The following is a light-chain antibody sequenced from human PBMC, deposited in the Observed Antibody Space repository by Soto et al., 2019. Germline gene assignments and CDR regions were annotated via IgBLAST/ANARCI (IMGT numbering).Light chain of an antibody. V-gene: IGKV2-28*01. Sequence: EIVMTQSPLSLPVTPGEPASISCRSSQSLLASIGYQYLDWYLQKPGQPPQLLISLGSNRASGVPDRFSGSGSGTYFTLKISRVEADDVGLYYGMQTLDTPYTFGQGTKLEIK. CDR3: MQTLDTPYT. J-gene: IGKJ2*01. CDR1: QSLLASIGYQY. CDR2: LGS.